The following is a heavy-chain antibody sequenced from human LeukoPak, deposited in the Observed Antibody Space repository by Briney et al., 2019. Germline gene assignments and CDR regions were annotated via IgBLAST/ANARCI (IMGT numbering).Heavy chain of an antibody. CDR2: IYPDDSDT. V-gene: IGHV5-51*01. D-gene: IGHD6-13*01. Sequence: GESLKISCKSSGYSFTTYWIGLVRQVPGKGLEWMGLIYPDDSDTRYSPSLEGQVTISADESLSTAYLQWSSLKASDTALYYCARQEGNKVAAGAGFDIWGQGTLVTVSS. J-gene: IGHJ4*01. CDR1: GYSFTTYW. CDR3: ARQEGNKVAAGAGFDI.